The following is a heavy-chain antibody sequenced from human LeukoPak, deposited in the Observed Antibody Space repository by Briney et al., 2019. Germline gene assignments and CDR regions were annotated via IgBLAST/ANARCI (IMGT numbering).Heavy chain of an antibody. CDR3: ARDINYYDSSGYSPDPGAFDI. CDR1: GCTFTSYY. J-gene: IGHJ3*02. V-gene: IGHV1-46*01. Sequence: ASVKVSCKASGCTFTSYYMHWVRQAPGQGLEWMGMINPSGGSTSYAQKFQGRVTMTRDMSTSTVYMELSSLRSEDTAVYYCARDINYYDSSGYSPDPGAFDIWGQGTMVTVSS. CDR2: INPSGGST. D-gene: IGHD3-22*01.